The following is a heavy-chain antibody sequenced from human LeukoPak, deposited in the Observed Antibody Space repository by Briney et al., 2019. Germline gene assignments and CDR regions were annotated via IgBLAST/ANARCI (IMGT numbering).Heavy chain of an antibody. J-gene: IGHJ3*02. Sequence: ASVKVSCKVSGYTLTELSMHWVRQAPGKGLEWMGGFDPEDGETIYAQKFQGRVTMTEDTSTDTAYMELSSLRSEDTAVYYCATVLLTMIVALDAFDIWGQGTMVTVSS. V-gene: IGHV1-24*01. CDR3: ATVLLTMIVALDAFDI. D-gene: IGHD3-22*01. CDR2: FDPEDGET. CDR1: GYTLTELS.